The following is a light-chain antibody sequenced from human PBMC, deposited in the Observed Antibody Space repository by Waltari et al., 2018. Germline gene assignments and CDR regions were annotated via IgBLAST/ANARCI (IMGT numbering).Light chain of an antibody. CDR3: SSYTSRNTLI. Sequence: QSALTQPASVSGSPGQSITISCTGTSSDVGGFNYVSWYQQHPGKAPKLMIYDVSKSPSGVSNRFSGSKSGNTASLTISGLQAEDESDYYCSSYTSRNTLIFGGGTKLTVL. CDR1: SSDVGGFNY. CDR2: DVS. V-gene: IGLV2-14*01. J-gene: IGLJ2*01.